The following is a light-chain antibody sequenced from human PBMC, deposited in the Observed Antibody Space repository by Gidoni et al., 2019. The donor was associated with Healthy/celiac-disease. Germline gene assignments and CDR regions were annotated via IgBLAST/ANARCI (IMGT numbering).Light chain of an antibody. J-gene: IGKJ2*01. CDR1: QSVLYSSNNKHY. Sequence: DIVMTQSPDPLAVSLGERATSNCKSSQSVLYSSNNKHYLAWYQQKPGQPPKLLIYWASTRESGVPDRFSGSGSGTDFTLTISSLQAEDVAVYYCQQYYSTPYTFGQGTKLEIK. CDR3: QQYYSTPYT. V-gene: IGKV4-1*01. CDR2: WAS.